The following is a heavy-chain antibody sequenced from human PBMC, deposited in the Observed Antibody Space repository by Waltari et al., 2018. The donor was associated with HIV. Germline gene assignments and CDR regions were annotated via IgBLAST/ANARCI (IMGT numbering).Heavy chain of an antibody. CDR3: VTSAYGANSRIDY. V-gene: IGHV5-51*01. Sequence: DVQLVQSGAEIKKPGESLKISCKGSGYSFTTNWIGWVRQMPGKGLDWMAIIYPDDSDTRYNPSFRGQVTISVDRSISTAHLSWRRLKTSDTGIYYCVTSAYGANSRIDYWGQGTPVTVSS. D-gene: IGHD3-10*01. CDR2: IYPDDSDT. CDR1: GYSFTTNW. J-gene: IGHJ4*02.